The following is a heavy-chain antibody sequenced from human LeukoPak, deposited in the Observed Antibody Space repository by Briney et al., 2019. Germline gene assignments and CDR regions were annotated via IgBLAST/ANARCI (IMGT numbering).Heavy chain of an antibody. CDR1: GGTFSSYA. J-gene: IGHJ4*02. Sequence: GASVKVSCKASGGTFSSYAISWVRQAPGQGLEWMGGIIPIFGTANYAQKFQGRVTITADESTSTAYMELSSLRSEDTAVYYCARVSGILEGDSTYYFDYWGQGTLVTVSS. CDR3: ARVSGILEGDSTYYFDY. CDR2: IIPIFGTA. D-gene: IGHD1-26*01. V-gene: IGHV1-69*13.